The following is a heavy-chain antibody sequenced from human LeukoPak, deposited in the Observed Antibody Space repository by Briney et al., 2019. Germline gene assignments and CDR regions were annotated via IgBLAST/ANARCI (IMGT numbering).Heavy chain of an antibody. D-gene: IGHD1-1*01. CDR1: GFTFSSHS. Sequence: PGGSLRLSCAASGFTFSSHSMSWVRQAPGKGLEWVSVIYRGGSTDYADSVKGRFTISRDNANNSLYLQMNSLRAEDTAVYYCARDYTRTTGWFDPWGQGTLVTVSS. J-gene: IGHJ5*02. CDR3: ARDYTRTTGWFDP. V-gene: IGHV3-66*01. CDR2: IYRGGST.